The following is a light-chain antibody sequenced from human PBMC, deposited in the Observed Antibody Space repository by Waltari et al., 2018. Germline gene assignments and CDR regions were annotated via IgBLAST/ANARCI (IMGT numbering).Light chain of an antibody. Sequence: DIQMTQSPSSLSASVGDRVTITCRASPSISSYLNWYQQKPGKAPKLLIYAASSLQSGVPSRFSGSGSGTDFTLTISGLQPEDFAIYYCQQSYSSPRGFTFGPGTKVDIK. CDR2: AAS. CDR3: QQSYSSPRGFT. J-gene: IGKJ3*01. CDR1: PSISSY. V-gene: IGKV1-39*01.